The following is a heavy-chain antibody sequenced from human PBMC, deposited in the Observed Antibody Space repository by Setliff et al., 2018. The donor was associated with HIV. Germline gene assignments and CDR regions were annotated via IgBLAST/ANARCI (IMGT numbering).Heavy chain of an antibody. CDR1: GFTFSSYA. CDR3: ARDGERVVIVAGSDYYYYMDV. J-gene: IGHJ6*03. CDR2: ISYDGSNK. Sequence: PGGSLRLSCAASGFTFSSYAMHWVRQAPGKGLEWVAVISYDGSNKYYADSVKGRFTISRDNSKNTLYLQKNSLRPEDTAVYYCARDGERVVIVAGSDYYYYMDVWGKGTTVTVSS. V-gene: IGHV3-30*04. D-gene: IGHD2-15*01.